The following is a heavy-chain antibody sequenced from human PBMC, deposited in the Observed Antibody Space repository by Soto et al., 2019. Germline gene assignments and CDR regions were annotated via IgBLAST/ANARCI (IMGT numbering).Heavy chain of an antibody. J-gene: IGHJ3*02. Sequence: QVHLVQSGAEVRKPGSSVKVSCKASGGTFVIYAFTWVRQAPGQGLEWTGGINPVFGTANNAQKFQGRVTITADVSTNTTYMELSSLRPEDTAVYYCARYYYDSSGYPHAFDIWGQGTLVTVSS. V-gene: IGHV1-69*01. CDR1: GGTFVIYA. CDR3: ARYYYDSSGYPHAFDI. CDR2: INPVFGTA. D-gene: IGHD3-22*01.